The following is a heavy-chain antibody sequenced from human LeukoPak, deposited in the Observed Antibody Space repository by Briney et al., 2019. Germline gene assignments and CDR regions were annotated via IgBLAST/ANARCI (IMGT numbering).Heavy chain of an antibody. CDR2: IYYSRST. CDR1: GGSISSHY. CDR3: ARAHLRIAALDY. J-gene: IGHJ4*02. Sequence: SETLSLTCTVSGGSISSHYWSWIRQPPGKGLEWIGYIYYSRSTNYNPSLKSRVTISVDTSRNQFPLKLSSVTAADTAVYYCARAHLRIAALDYWGQGTLVTVSS. V-gene: IGHV4-59*11. D-gene: IGHD6-6*01.